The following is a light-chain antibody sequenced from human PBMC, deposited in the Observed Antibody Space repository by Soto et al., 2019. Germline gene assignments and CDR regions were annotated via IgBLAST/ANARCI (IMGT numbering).Light chain of an antibody. CDR3: SSYTRSTTLV. CDR1: SNDIGAYRF. J-gene: IGLJ2*01. Sequence: QSALTQPASVSGSPGQSIAISCTGTSNDIGAYRFVSWYQQHPGKAPKLIIYDVNSRPSGVSDRFSGSKSGNTASLAISGPQADDESYYYCSSYTRSTTLVFGGGTKLTVL. CDR2: DVN. V-gene: IGLV2-14*01.